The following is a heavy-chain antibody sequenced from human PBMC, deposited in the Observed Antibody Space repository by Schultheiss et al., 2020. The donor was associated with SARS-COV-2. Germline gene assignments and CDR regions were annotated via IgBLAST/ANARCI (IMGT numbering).Heavy chain of an antibody. D-gene: IGHD3-3*01. Sequence: GGSLRLSCAASGFTFSSYAMHWVRQAPGKGLEWVSRINSDGSGTSYADSVKGRFTISRDNAKNTLYVQMNSLRAEDTAVYYCARDSAIFGHGAGYYYGMDVWGQGTTVTVSS. CDR2: INSDGSGT. V-gene: IGHV3-74*01. J-gene: IGHJ6*02. CDR1: GFTFSSYA. CDR3: ARDSAIFGHGAGYYYGMDV.